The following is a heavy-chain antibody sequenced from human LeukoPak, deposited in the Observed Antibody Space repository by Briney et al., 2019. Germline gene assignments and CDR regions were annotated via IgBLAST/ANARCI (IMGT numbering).Heavy chain of an antibody. V-gene: IGHV3-21*01. D-gene: IGHD1-26*01. CDR1: GFTFSGYN. Sequence: GGSLRLSCVASGFTFSGYNMDWVRQAPGKGLEWVFSISSSSRSIYYADSLKGRFTIARDNTKNSLYLQMNSLRVEDTAVYYCARERSGPAVRAHNWFDPWGQGTLVIVSS. J-gene: IGHJ5*02. CDR3: ARERSGPAVRAHNWFDP. CDR2: ISSSSRSI.